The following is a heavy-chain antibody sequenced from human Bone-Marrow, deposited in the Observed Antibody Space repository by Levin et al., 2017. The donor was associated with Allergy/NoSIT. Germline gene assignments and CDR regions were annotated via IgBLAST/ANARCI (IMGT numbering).Heavy chain of an antibody. Sequence: LSLTCAASGFPFDDYAMHWVRQAPGKGLEWVSGISWNSGSIGYADSVKGRFTISRDNTKNSLYLQMNSLRAEDTALYYCAKVRIAAAGGYFDYWGQGTLVTVSS. V-gene: IGHV3-9*01. J-gene: IGHJ4*02. D-gene: IGHD6-13*01. CDR3: AKVRIAAAGGYFDY. CDR1: GFPFDDYA. CDR2: ISWNSGSI.